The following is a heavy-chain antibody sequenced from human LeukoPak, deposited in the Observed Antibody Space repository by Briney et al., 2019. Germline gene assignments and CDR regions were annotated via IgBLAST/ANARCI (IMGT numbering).Heavy chain of an antibody. J-gene: IGHJ4*02. D-gene: IGHD6-19*01. Sequence: SETLSLTCTVSGGSISSYYWSWIRQPPGKGLEWIGYIYYSGSTNYNPSLKSRVTISVDTSKNQFSLKLSSVTAADTAVYYCVGAGYSSGWYAFDYWGQGTLVTASS. CDR2: IYYSGST. CDR1: GGSISSYY. V-gene: IGHV4-59*01. CDR3: VGAGYSSGWYAFDY.